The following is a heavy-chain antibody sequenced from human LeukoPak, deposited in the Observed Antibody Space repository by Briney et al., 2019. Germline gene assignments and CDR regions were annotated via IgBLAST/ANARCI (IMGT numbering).Heavy chain of an antibody. D-gene: IGHD3-3*01. CDR3: ARVRRITIFGVVIIKWAYFDY. CDR2: INPNSGGT. J-gene: IGHJ4*02. Sequence: GASVKVSCKASGYTFTGYYMHRVRQAPGQGLEWMGWINPNSGGTNYAQKFQGRVTMTRDTSISTAYMELSRLRSDDTAVYYCARVRRITIFGVVIIKWAYFDYWGQGTLVTVSS. CDR1: GYTFTGYY. V-gene: IGHV1-2*02.